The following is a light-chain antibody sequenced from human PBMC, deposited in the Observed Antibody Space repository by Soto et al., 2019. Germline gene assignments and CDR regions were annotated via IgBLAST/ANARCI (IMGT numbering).Light chain of an antibody. V-gene: IGKV1-33*01. Sequence: DIQMTQSPSSLSASVGDRVTITCQASQDISNYLNWYQQKAGKAPKLLICDASNLETGVPSRFSGSGSGTDFSFTISSLQPEDIATYYCQQYDDPTLTFGGGTKVEIK. CDR3: QQYDDPTLT. CDR1: QDISNY. CDR2: DAS. J-gene: IGKJ4*01.